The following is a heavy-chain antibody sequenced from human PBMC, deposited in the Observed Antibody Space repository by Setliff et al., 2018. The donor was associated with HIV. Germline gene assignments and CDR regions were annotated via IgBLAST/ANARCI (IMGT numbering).Heavy chain of an antibody. D-gene: IGHD3-3*01. CDR2: ISFDGSHK. CDR1: GFAFSDFS. V-gene: IGHV3-30*04. CDR3: AKSRTIYGEVIIQWAYMDV. J-gene: IGHJ6*02. Sequence: GGSLRLSCVASGFAFSDFSLFWARQAPGKGLEWVAVISFDGSHKYYADSLKGRFTISRDNSINTIYLQMNSLRTEDTAVYYCAKSRTIYGEVIIQWAYMDVWGQGTTVTVSS.